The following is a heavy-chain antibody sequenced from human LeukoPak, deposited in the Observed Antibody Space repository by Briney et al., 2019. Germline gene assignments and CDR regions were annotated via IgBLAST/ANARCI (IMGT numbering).Heavy chain of an antibody. CDR1: GFTFSSYG. D-gene: IGHD1-7*01. J-gene: IGHJ3*02. CDR3: ARTATNDAFDI. V-gene: IGHV3-30*03. Sequence: PGRSLRLSCAASGFTFSSYGMYWVRQAPGKGLEWVAVISYDGSNKYYADSVKGRFTISRDNAKNSLYLQMNSLRAEDTAVYYCARTATNDAFDIWGQGTMVTVSS. CDR2: ISYDGSNK.